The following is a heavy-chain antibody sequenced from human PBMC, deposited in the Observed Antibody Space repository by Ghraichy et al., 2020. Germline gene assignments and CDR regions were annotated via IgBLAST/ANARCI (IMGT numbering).Heavy chain of an antibody. Sequence: ESLNISCTVSGGSISSYYWSWIRQPPGKGLEWIGYIYYSGSTNYNPSLKSRVTISVDTSKNQFSLKLSSVTAADTAVYYCARSMYSSSWYGYWGQGTLVTVSS. CDR1: GGSISSYY. V-gene: IGHV4-59*01. J-gene: IGHJ4*02. CDR3: ARSMYSSSWYGY. D-gene: IGHD6-13*01. CDR2: IYYSGST.